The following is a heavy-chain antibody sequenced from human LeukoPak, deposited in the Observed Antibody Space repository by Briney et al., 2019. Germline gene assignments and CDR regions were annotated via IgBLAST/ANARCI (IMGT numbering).Heavy chain of an antibody. V-gene: IGHV3-23*01. CDR2: ISGGAGST. J-gene: IGHJ4*02. D-gene: IGHD2-21*01. CDR1: GFTFSNYV. Sequence: GESLILSCAASGFTFSNYVMSWVRQAPGKGLEWVSGISGGAGSTYYTYSEKGRFTISRDNSKNTLHLQMNSLRAEDTAVYYCAKAPVGMIVAEYCFDDWGQGTLVTVSS. CDR3: AKAPVGMIVAEYCFDD.